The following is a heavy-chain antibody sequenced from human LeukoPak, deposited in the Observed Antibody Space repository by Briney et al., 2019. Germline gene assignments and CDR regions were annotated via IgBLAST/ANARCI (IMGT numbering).Heavy chain of an antibody. V-gene: IGHV3-53*01. Sequence: GGSLRLSCAASGFTVSSNYMSWVRQAPGKGLERVSVIYSGGSTFYADSVKGRFTISRDNSKNTLYLQMNSLRAEDTAVYYCARGGSYLSAFDIWGQGTMVTVSS. CDR3: ARGGSYLSAFDI. J-gene: IGHJ3*02. D-gene: IGHD1-26*01. CDR2: IYSGGST. CDR1: GFTVSSNY.